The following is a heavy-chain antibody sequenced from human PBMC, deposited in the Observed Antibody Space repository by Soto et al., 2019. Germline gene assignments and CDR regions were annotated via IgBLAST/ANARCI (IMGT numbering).Heavy chain of an antibody. CDR1: VFTVISYA. CDR3: AKDRMIVVVITTVGAFDI. V-gene: IGHV3-23*01. D-gene: IGHD3-22*01. CDR2: ISGSGGST. Sequence: PGWSLRLSCAASVFTVISYAMSWVRQAPGKGLEWVSAISGSGGSTYYADSVKGRFTISRDNSKNTLYLQMNSLRAEDTAVYYCAKDRMIVVVITTVGAFDIWGQGTMVTVSS. J-gene: IGHJ3*02.